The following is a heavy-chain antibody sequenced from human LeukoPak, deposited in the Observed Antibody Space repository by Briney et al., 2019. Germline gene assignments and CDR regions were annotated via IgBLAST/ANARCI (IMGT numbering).Heavy chain of an antibody. CDR3: ARRAKERVYCSSTSCRGRWFDP. V-gene: IGHV4-34*01. CDR1: GGSFSGYY. Sequence: PSETLSLTCAVYGGSFSGYYWSWIRQPPGKGLEWIGEINHSGSTNYNPSLKSRVTISVDTSKNQFSLKLSSVTAADTAVYYCARRAKERVYCSSTSCRGRWFDPWGQGTLVTVSS. CDR2: INHSGST. D-gene: IGHD2-2*01. J-gene: IGHJ5*02.